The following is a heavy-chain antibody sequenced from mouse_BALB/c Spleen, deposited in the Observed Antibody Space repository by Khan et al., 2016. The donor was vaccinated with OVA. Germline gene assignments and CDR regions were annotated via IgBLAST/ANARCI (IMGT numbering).Heavy chain of an antibody. Sequence: VQLKESGPGLVKPSQSLSLTCTVTGYSITSGYGWNWIRQFPGNKLEWMGYISYSGSTNYNPSLKSRISITRDTSKNQFILQLNSVTTEDTATYYCARDGSRYNYAMDYWGQGTSVTVSS. CDR3: ARDGSRYNYAMDY. CDR2: ISYSGST. V-gene: IGHV3-2*02. D-gene: IGHD2-3*01. CDR1: GYSITSGYG. J-gene: IGHJ4*01.